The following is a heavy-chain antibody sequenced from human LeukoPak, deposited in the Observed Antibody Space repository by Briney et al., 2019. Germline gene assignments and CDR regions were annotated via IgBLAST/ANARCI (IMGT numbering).Heavy chain of an antibody. J-gene: IGHJ3*02. CDR1: GFTFSSYA. V-gene: IGHV3-23*01. Sequence: GGSLRLSCAASGFTFSSYAMSWVRQAPGKGLEWVSAIRGSGDRTHYADSVKGRFTISRDNSKNTLYLQMNSLRAEDTAVYYCAKVMGDYGDWGAFDIWGQGTMVTVSS. CDR2: IRGSGDRT. D-gene: IGHD4-17*01. CDR3: AKVMGDYGDWGAFDI.